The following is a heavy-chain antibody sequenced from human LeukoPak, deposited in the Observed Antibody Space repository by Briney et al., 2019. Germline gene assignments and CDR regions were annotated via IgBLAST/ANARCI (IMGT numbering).Heavy chain of an antibody. CDR3: ARDKFPATNIPLIDF. D-gene: IGHD2-2*02. J-gene: IGHJ4*02. Sequence: GGSLRLSCTASGFSFSSYWMSWVRQAPGKGLEWVANVKQDGSETYYVDSLKGRFTISRDNAKNSLYLQMGSLRAEDTAIYYCARDKFPATNIPLIDFWGPGTLVTASS. CDR1: GFSFSSYW. CDR2: VKQDGSET. V-gene: IGHV3-7*03.